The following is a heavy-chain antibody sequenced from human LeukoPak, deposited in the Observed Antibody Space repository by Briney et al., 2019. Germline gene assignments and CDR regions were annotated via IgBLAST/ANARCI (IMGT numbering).Heavy chain of an antibody. Sequence: ASVKVSCKASGYTFTSYGISWVRQAPGQGLEWLGYISAYNGDTRYAQRLQGRVTMTTDTSTSTAYLDLRRLRSDDMAIYYCARDSMTWGDYVDYWGQGTLVTVSS. CDR2: ISAYNGDT. J-gene: IGHJ4*02. CDR3: ARDSMTWGDYVDY. V-gene: IGHV1-18*03. D-gene: IGHD7-27*01. CDR1: GYTFTSYG.